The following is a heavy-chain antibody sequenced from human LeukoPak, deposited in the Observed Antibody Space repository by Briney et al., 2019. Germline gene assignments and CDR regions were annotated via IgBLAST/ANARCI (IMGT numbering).Heavy chain of an antibody. V-gene: IGHV3-74*03. CDR3: ARAPSEIGGYYPEYFRH. J-gene: IGHJ1*01. Sequence: GGSLRLSCAASGFTFNTYWMHWVRQAPGKGLVWVARVNREGTTTAYADSVKGRFIISRDNAKNTVSLQMNSLRPEDTGVYYCARAPSEIGGYYPEYFRHWGQGTLVTVSS. CDR1: GFTFNTYW. CDR2: VNREGTTT. D-gene: IGHD3-22*01.